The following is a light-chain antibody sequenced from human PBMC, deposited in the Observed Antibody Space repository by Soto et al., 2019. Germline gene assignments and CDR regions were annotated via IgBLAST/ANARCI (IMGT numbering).Light chain of an antibody. CDR3: QQYGSSPPWT. Sequence: EIVLTQSPGTLSLSPGERATLSCRASKSVSSSYLAWYQQKPGQAPRLLIYGASSRATGIPDRFSGSGSGTDFTLTISRLEPEDFAVYYCQQYGSSPPWTFGQGTKVVIK. CDR1: KSVSSSY. J-gene: IGKJ1*01. V-gene: IGKV3-20*01. CDR2: GAS.